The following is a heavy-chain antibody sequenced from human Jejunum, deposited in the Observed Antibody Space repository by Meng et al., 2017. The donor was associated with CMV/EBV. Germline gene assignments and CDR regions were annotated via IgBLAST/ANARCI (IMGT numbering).Heavy chain of an antibody. CDR3: ARDRPGVGREGIDY. CDR1: GFTLTNYA. V-gene: IGHV3-30*04. Sequence: SGFTLTNYAVHWVRQAPGKGLEWVTLISYDGTNKYFADSVKGRFTISRDTSKNTQYLQMDSLRAEDTAIYYCARDRPGVGREGIDYWGQGTLVTVSS. D-gene: IGHD1-14*01. CDR2: ISYDGTNK. J-gene: IGHJ4*02.